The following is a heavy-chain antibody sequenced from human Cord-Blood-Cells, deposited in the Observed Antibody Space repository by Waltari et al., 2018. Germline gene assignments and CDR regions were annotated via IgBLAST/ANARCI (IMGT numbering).Heavy chain of an antibody. CDR1: GYTFTGSY. D-gene: IGHD5-18*01. V-gene: IGHV1-2*02. CDR3: ARVAGGYTAMNYFDY. CDR2: INPNSGGT. J-gene: IGHJ4*02. Sequence: QVQLVQSGAEAQKPGAAVKISCKASGYTFTGSYMTWLRQPTGQGLEWMGWINPNSGGTNYAQKFQGRVTMTRDTSISTAYMELSRLRSDDTAVYYCARVAGGYTAMNYFDYWGQGTLVTVSS.